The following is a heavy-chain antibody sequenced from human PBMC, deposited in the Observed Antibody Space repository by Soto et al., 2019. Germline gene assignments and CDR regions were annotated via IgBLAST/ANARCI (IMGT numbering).Heavy chain of an antibody. V-gene: IGHV4-39*01. CDR1: GGSISSSSYY. J-gene: IGHJ4*02. Sequence: QLQLQESGPGLVKPSETLSLTCTVSGGSISSSSYYWGWIRQPPGKGLEWIGSIYYSGSTNYNPTLKSRVTLSVDTSKNPFSLKLSSVTAADTAVYYCARHQAGPFDYWGQGTLVTVSS. CDR2: IYYSGST. CDR3: ARHQAGPFDY. D-gene: IGHD6-13*01.